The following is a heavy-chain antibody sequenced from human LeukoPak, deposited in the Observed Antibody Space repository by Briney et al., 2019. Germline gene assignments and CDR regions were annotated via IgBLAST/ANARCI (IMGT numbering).Heavy chain of an antibody. V-gene: IGHV3-23*01. J-gene: IGHJ4*01. CDR1: GFTFSNSA. CDR2: LSGGGITT. D-gene: IGHD6-19*01. Sequence: GGSLRLSCAASGFTFSNSAMSWVRQAPGKGLEWVSTLSGGGITTYYADSVKGRLTISRDNSKNTLYLQMNSLRAEDTAVYYCAKGIYSSGWSYFDYWGHGTLVTVSS. CDR3: AKGIYSSGWSYFDY.